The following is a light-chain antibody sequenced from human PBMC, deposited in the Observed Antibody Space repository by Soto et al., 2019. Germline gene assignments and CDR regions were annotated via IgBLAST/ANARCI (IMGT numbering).Light chain of an antibody. V-gene: IGKV1-5*01. CDR1: QGISFY. J-gene: IGKJ1*01. CDR2: DAS. Sequence: DIQMTQSPSSLSASVGDRVTITCQASQGISFYLSWYQQTPGKAPKLLIYDASSLESGVPSRFSGSGSGTEFTLTISSLQPDDFATYYCQQYNSYSWTFGQGTRWIS. CDR3: QQYNSYSWT.